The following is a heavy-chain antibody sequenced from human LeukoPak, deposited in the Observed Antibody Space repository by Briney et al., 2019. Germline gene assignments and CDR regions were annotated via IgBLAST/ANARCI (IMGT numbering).Heavy chain of an antibody. CDR1: GYTFTSYG. V-gene: IGHV1-18*01. Sequence: GASVNVSCKASGYTFTSYGISWVRQAPGQGVEWMGWISAYNGNTNYAQKLQGRVTMTTDTSTSTDYIELRSLRSDDTAVYYCARDTYYYDSSGPLDPWGQGTLVTVSS. CDR2: ISAYNGNT. J-gene: IGHJ5*02. D-gene: IGHD3-22*01. CDR3: ARDTYYYDSSGPLDP.